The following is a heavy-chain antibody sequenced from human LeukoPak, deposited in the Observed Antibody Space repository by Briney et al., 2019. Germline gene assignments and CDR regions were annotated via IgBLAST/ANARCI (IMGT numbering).Heavy chain of an antibody. CDR1: GYTLTELS. D-gene: IGHD2/OR15-2a*01. CDR3: AREERENEGGY. Sequence: ASVKVSCKVSGYTLTELSMHWVRQAPGKGLEWMGGFDPEDGETIYAQKFQGRVTITADESTSTAYMELSSLRSEDTAVYYCAREERENEGGYWGQGTLVTVSS. V-gene: IGHV1-24*01. CDR2: FDPEDGET. J-gene: IGHJ4*02.